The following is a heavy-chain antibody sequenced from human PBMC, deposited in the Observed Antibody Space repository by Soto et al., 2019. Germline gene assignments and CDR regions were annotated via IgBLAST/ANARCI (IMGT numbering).Heavy chain of an antibody. Sequence: ASVKVSCKASGYTFTRYGISWVRQAPGQGLEWMGWISAYNGNTNYAQKLQGRVTMTTDTSTSTAYMELRSLRSDDTAVYYCVRATYYYGGNWFDPWGQGTLVTVSS. CDR2: ISAYNGNT. V-gene: IGHV1-18*01. CDR1: GYTFTRYG. D-gene: IGHD3-10*01. CDR3: VRATYYYGGNWFDP. J-gene: IGHJ5*02.